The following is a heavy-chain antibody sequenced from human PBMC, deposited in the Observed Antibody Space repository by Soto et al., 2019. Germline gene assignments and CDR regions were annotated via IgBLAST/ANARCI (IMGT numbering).Heavy chain of an antibody. CDR1: GYTFTSYY. CDR2: INPSGGST. Sequence: GASVKVSCKASGYTFTSYYMHWVRQAPGQGLEWMGIINPSGGSTSYAQKFQGRVTITADESTSTAYMELSSLRSEDTAVYYCASHSSLRGYCISTSCYGYYYGMDVWGQGTTVTVSS. J-gene: IGHJ6*02. D-gene: IGHD2-2*01. CDR3: ASHSSLRGYCISTSCYGYYYGMDV. V-gene: IGHV1-46*01.